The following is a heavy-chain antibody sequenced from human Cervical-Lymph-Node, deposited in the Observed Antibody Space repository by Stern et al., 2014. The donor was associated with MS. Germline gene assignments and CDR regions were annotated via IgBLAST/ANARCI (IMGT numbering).Heavy chain of an antibody. J-gene: IGHJ4*02. Sequence: EIQLVESGGGLVKPGGSLRLSCAASGFTFSSCSVNLVRQAPGKGLESVSSISSSSSYIYYADSVKGRSTISRDNAKNSLYLQMNDLGAEDTAVYYCARDSSSWYGVDYWGQGTLVTVSS. D-gene: IGHD6-13*01. CDR3: ARDSSSWYGVDY. CDR2: ISSSSSYI. V-gene: IGHV3-21*01. CDR1: GFTFSSCS.